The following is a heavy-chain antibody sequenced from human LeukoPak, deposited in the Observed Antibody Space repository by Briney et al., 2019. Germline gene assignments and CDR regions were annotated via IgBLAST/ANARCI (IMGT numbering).Heavy chain of an antibody. V-gene: IGHV3-48*02. CDR1: GFTFSSYS. D-gene: IGHD2-15*01. CDR3: ATQVAATDFAL. CDR2: ISTGSLTM. Sequence: GGSLTHSCAASGFTFSSYSMNWVGQAPEKGLEWVSFISTGSLTMYYADSVKGRFTISRDDARNSLYLQMNRLRDEDTAVYYCATQVAATDFALSDQATLVTVSS. J-gene: IGHJ4*02.